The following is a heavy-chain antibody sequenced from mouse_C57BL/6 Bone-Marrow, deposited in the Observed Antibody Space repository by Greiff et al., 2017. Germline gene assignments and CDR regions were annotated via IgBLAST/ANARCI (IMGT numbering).Heavy chain of an antibody. CDR3: ARKDLLYYYAMDY. Sequence: QVQLQQPGAELVKPGASVKLSCKASGYTFTSYWMHWVKQRPGQGLEWIGMIHPNSGSTNYNEKFKSKATLTVDKSSSTAYMQLSSLTSEDSAVYYCARKDLLYYYAMDYWGQGTSVTVSS. CDR2: IHPNSGST. CDR1: GYTFTSYW. V-gene: IGHV1-64*01. J-gene: IGHJ4*01.